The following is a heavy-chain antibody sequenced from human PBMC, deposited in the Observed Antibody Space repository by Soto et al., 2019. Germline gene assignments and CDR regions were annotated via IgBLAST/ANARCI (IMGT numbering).Heavy chain of an antibody. J-gene: IGHJ6*02. CDR1: GGSISSGGYS. Sequence: SETLSLTCAVSGGSISSGGYSWSWIRQPPGKGLEWIGYIYHSGSTYYNPSLKSRVTISVDRSKNQFSLKLSSVTAADTAVYYCARGGFGELSGGMDVWGQGTTVTVS. CDR2: IYHSGST. D-gene: IGHD3-10*01. CDR3: ARGGFGELSGGMDV. V-gene: IGHV4-30-2*01.